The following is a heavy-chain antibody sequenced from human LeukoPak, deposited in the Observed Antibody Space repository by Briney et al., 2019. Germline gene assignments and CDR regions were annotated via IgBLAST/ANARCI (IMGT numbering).Heavy chain of an antibody. V-gene: IGHV3-21*01. D-gene: IGHD3-10*01. CDR3: ARVTGYWGSGNYYFDY. J-gene: IGHJ4*02. CDR1: GFTFSSYS. Sequence: GGSLRLFCAASGFTFSSYSMNWVRQAPGKGLEWVSSISSSSSYIYYADSVKGRFTISRDNAKNSLYLQMSSLRAEDTAVYYCARVTGYWGSGNYYFDYWGQGTLVTVSS. CDR2: ISSSSSYI.